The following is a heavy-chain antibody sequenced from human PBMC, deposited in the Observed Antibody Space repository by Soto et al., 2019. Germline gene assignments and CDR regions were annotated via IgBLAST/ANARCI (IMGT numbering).Heavy chain of an antibody. CDR3: ATRGGYSYGSTVYGMDV. J-gene: IGHJ6*02. CDR2: IYPGDSDT. V-gene: IGHV5-51*01. Sequence: GESLKISCKGSGYSFTSYWIGWVRQMPGKGLEWMGIIYPGDSDTRYSPSFQGQVTISADKSISTAYLQWSSLKASDTAMYYCATRGGYSYGSTVYGMDVWGQGPRSPSP. D-gene: IGHD5-18*01. CDR1: GYSFTSYW.